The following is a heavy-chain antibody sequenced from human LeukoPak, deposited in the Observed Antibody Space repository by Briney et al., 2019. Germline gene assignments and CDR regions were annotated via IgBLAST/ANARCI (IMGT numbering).Heavy chain of an antibody. CDR2: IYYSGST. J-gene: IGHJ4*02. CDR3: ARIHTVTNSGFHY. D-gene: IGHD4-17*01. CDR1: GGSISSSSYY. Sequence: SETLSLTCTVSGGSISSSSYYWGWIRQPPGKGLEWIGSIYYSGSTYYNPSLKSRVTISVDTSKNQFSLKLSSVTAADTAVYYCARIHTVTNSGFHYWGQGTLVTVSS. V-gene: IGHV4-39*01.